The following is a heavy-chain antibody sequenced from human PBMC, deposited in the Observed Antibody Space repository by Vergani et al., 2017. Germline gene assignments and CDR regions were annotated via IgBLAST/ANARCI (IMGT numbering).Heavy chain of an antibody. CDR1: GFTFSSYG. CDR3: ARGFRIAVAETFDY. J-gene: IGHJ4*02. Sequence: VQLVESGGGVVQPGRSLRLSCAASGFTFSSYGMHWVRQAPGKGLEWVAVIWYDGSNKYYADSVKGRFTISRDNSKNTLYLQMNSLRAEDTAVYYCARGFRIAVAETFDYWGQGTLVTVSS. V-gene: IGHV3-33*01. D-gene: IGHD6-19*01. CDR2: IWYDGSNK.